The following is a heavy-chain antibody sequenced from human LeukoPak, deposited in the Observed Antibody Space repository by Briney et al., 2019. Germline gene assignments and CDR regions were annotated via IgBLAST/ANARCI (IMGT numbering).Heavy chain of an antibody. CDR3: ARDRIMITFGGGIDY. CDR2: INPSGGST. V-gene: IGHV1-46*01. D-gene: IGHD3-16*01. Sequence: ASVKVSFKASGFTFTSHDYNWVRQAPGQGLEWMGIINPSGGSTSYAQKLQGRVTMTRDTSTSTVYMELSSLRSEDTAVYYCARDRIMITFGGGIDYWGQGTLVTVSS. CDR1: GFTFTSHD. J-gene: IGHJ4*02.